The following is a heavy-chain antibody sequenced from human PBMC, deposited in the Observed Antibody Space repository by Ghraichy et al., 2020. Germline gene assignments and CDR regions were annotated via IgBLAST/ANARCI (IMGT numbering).Heavy chain of an antibody. D-gene: IGHD4/OR15-4a*01. J-gene: IGHJ5*01. CDR1: GATLSDYY. CDR2: IDHRGGT. V-gene: IGHV4-34*08. CDR3: ASITRAGAFDF. Sequence: SQNLSLTCDVSGATLSDYYFTWIRQPPGKGLEWIGEIDHRGGTDYNPSLQSRVSISVDTSQNQLSLKLRSVTAADTSVYYCASITRAGAFDFWGHGSLVTVSS.